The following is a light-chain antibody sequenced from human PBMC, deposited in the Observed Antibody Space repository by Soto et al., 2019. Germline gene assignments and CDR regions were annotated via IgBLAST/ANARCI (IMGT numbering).Light chain of an antibody. J-gene: IGKJ3*01. Sequence: IVLTQSPGTLSLSPWERATLSCGASQSVTNNFLAWYQQKPGQAPRLLIYGASSRATGVTDRFSGSGSGTDFTLTISRLEPGDFAVYYCQQYGTPLFTFGPGTKVDIK. CDR3: QQYGTPLFT. V-gene: IGKV3-20*01. CDR1: QSVTNNF. CDR2: GAS.